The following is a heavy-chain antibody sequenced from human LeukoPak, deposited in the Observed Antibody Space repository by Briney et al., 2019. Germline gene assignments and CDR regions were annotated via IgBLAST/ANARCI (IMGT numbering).Heavy chain of an antibody. Sequence: PSETLSLTCTVSGGSISSYYWSWIRQSPGKGLEWIGYIYYSGSTNYNPSLKSRVTISVDTSKNQFSLKLSSVTAADTAVYYCACSSVYYYYMDVWGKGTTVTVSS. CDR1: GGSISSYY. D-gene: IGHD6-6*01. CDR3: ACSSVYYYYMDV. V-gene: IGHV4-59*01. J-gene: IGHJ6*03. CDR2: IYYSGST.